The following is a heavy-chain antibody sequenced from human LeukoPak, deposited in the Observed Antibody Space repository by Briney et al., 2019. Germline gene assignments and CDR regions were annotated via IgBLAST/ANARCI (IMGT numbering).Heavy chain of an antibody. D-gene: IGHD2-2*01. V-gene: IGHV4-59*01. Sequence: SETLSLTCTVSGGSISSYYWSWIRQPPGQGLEWIGYIYYSGSTNYNPSLKSRVTISVDTSKNQFSLKLSSATAADTAVYYCARGNCSSTSCSPYYYMDVWGKGTTVTVSS. J-gene: IGHJ6*03. CDR3: ARGNCSSTSCSPYYYMDV. CDR2: IYYSGST. CDR1: GGSISSYY.